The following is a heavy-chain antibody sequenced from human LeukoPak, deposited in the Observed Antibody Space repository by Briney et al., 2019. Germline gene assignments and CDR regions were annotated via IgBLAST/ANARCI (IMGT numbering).Heavy chain of an antibody. CDR2: ISGSGGST. J-gene: IGHJ4*02. CDR3: ARVIRAAPGKGYFDY. D-gene: IGHD6-13*01. Sequence: GGSLRLSCATSGFIFSTYALSWVRQAPGKGLEWASSISGSGGSTYHADSVKGRFTISGDSSKNTLYLQMNSLRAEDTAIYYCARVIRAAPGKGYFDYWGQGTLVTVSS. CDR1: GFIFSTYA. V-gene: IGHV3-23*01.